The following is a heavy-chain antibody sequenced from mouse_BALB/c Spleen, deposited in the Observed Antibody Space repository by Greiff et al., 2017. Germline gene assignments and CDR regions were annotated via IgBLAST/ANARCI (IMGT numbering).Heavy chain of an antibody. CDR2: INSNGGST. Sequence: EVKLMESGGGLVKLGGSLKLSCAASGFTFSSYYMSWVRQTPEKRLELVAAINSNGGSTYYPDTVTGRFTISRDNAKNTLYLQMSSLKSEDTALYYCARQGSGITRDYAMDYWGQGTSVTVAS. CDR3: ARQGSGITRDYAMDY. J-gene: IGHJ4*01. V-gene: IGHV5-6-2*01. D-gene: IGHD2-4*01. CDR1: GFTFSSYY.